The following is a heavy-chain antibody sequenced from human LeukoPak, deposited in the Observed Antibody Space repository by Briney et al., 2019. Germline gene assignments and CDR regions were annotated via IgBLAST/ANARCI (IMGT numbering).Heavy chain of an antibody. CDR2: INHSGST. CDR3: ARHRRTIFGVASTGFDY. CDR1: GGSFSGYY. J-gene: IGHJ4*02. Sequence: SETLSLTCAVYGGSFSGYYWSWIRQPPGKGLEWIGEINHSGSTNYNPSLKSRVTISVDTSKNQFSLKLSSVTAADTAVYYCARHRRTIFGVASTGFDYWGQGPWSPSPQ. V-gene: IGHV4-34*01. D-gene: IGHD3-3*01.